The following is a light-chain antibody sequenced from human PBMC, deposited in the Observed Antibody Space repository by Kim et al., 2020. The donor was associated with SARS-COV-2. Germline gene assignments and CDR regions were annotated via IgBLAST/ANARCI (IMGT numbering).Light chain of an antibody. V-gene: IGLV1-40*01. Sequence: QSVLTQPPSVSGAPGQRITISCTGSSSNIGAGYDVHWYQQLPETAPKLLIYGNSNRPSGVPDRFSGSQSGTSASLAITGLQAEDEANYYCQSYDSRLSGYVFGTGTKVTVL. CDR2: GNS. J-gene: IGLJ1*01. CDR1: SSNIGAGYD. CDR3: QSYDSRLSGYV.